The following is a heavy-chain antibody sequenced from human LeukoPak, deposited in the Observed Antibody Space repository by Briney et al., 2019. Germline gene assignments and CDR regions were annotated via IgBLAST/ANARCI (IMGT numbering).Heavy chain of an antibody. CDR1: GFTFDDYA. CDR3: AKEAESGGGVDY. J-gene: IGHJ4*02. Sequence: GGSLRLSCAASGFTFDDYAMHWVRQAPGKGLEWASLISGDGSSTYYADSVKGRFTISRDNSKNSLYLQMNSPRTEDTALYYCAKEAESGGGVDYWGQGTLVTVSS. V-gene: IGHV3-43*02. D-gene: IGHD2-15*01. CDR2: ISGDGSST.